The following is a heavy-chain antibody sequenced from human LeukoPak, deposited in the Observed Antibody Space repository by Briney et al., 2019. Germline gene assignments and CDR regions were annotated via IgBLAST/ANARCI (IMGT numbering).Heavy chain of an antibody. J-gene: IGHJ4*02. D-gene: IGHD3-22*01. CDR1: GYTFTGYY. CDR2: INPNSGGT. V-gene: IGHV1-2*02. Sequence: ASVKVSCKASGYTFTGYYMHWVRQAPGQGLEWMGWINPNSGGTNYAQKFQGRVTMTRDTSISTAYMELSRLRSDDTAVYYCARDAREGGSGYYHFDYWGQGTLVTVSS. CDR3: ARDAREGGSGYYHFDY.